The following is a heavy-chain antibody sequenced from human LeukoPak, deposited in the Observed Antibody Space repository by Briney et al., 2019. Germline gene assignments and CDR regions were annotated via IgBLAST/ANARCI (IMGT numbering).Heavy chain of an antibody. V-gene: IGHV4-34*01. Sequence: SETLSLTCAVYGGSFSGYYWSWIRQPPGKGLEWIGQINHSGSTNYSPSLKSRVTISVDTSKNQFSLKLSSVTAADTAVYYCARLPMSTFGGVNFDYWGQGTLVTVSS. CDR3: ARLPMSTFGGVNFDY. CDR2: INHSGST. D-gene: IGHD3-16*01. J-gene: IGHJ4*02. CDR1: GGSFSGYY.